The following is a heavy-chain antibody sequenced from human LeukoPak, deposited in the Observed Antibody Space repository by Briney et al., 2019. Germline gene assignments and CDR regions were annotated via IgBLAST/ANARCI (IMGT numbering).Heavy chain of an antibody. Sequence: GGSLRLSCAASGFTVSSNYMSWVRQAPGKGLEWVSYISGSGSTIYYADSVKGRFTISRDNAKNSLYLQMNSLRAEDTTVYYCARVLLADGYKEMAVVGYFDSWGQGTLVTVSS. CDR3: ARVLLADGYKEMAVVGYFDS. V-gene: IGHV3-11*04. CDR2: ISGSGSTI. D-gene: IGHD5-24*01. J-gene: IGHJ4*02. CDR1: GFTVSSNY.